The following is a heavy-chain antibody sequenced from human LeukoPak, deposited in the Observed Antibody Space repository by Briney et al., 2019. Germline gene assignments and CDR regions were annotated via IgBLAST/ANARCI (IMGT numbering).Heavy chain of an antibody. Sequence: GGSLRLSCAASGFTFDDYAMHWVRQAPGKGLEWVSGISWNSGSIGYADSVKGRFTITRDNAKNSLYLQMNSLRAEDTAVYYCARWRRRYYYGSGSYDFDYWGQGTLVTVSS. CDR3: ARWRRRYYYGSGSYDFDY. D-gene: IGHD3-10*01. V-gene: IGHV3-9*01. CDR1: GFTFDDYA. J-gene: IGHJ4*02. CDR2: ISWNSGSI.